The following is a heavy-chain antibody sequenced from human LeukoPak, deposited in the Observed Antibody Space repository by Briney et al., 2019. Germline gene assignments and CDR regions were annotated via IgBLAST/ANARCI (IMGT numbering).Heavy chain of an antibody. V-gene: IGHV5-51*01. D-gene: IGHD5-18*01. Sequence: GESLKISCKGSGYSFTTHWIGWVRQMPGKGLEWMGIIYPGDSDTRYSPSFQGQVTISADKSISTAYLQWSSLKASDTAMYYCARQADTAMVYYYYYMDVWGKGTTVTVSS. J-gene: IGHJ6*03. CDR2: IYPGDSDT. CDR3: ARQADTAMVYYYYYMDV. CDR1: GYSFTTHW.